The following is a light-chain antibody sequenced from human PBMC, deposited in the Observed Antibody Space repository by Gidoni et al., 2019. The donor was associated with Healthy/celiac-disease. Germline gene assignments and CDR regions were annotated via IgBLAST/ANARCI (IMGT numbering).Light chain of an antibody. CDR3: QQSYSTPPGT. Sequence: DIQMTQSPSSLSASVGDRVTITCRESQSISSYLNWYQQKPGKAPKLLIYAASSLQSGVPSRFSGSGSGTDFTLTISSLQPEDFATYYCQQSYSTPPGTFGQGTKVEIK. CDR2: AAS. J-gene: IGKJ1*01. CDR1: QSISSY. V-gene: IGKV1-39*01.